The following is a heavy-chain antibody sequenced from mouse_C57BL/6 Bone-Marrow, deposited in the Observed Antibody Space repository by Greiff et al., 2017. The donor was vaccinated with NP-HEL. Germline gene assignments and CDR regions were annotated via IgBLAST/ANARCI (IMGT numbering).Heavy chain of an antibody. J-gene: IGHJ4*01. D-gene: IGHD2-4*01. CDR2: IDPEDGDT. V-gene: IGHV14-1*01. CDR3: TTGVYYDYDGYAMDY. CDR1: GFNIKDYY. Sequence: EVKVEESGAELVRPGASVKLSCTASGFNIKDYYMHWVKQRPEQGLEWIGRIDPEDGDTEYAPKFQGKATLTADTSSNTAYLQLSSLTSEHTAVYYCTTGVYYDYDGYAMDYWGQGTSVTVSS.